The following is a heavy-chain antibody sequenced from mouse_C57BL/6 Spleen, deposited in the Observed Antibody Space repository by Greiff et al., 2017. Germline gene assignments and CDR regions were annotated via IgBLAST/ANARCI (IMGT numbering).Heavy chain of an antibody. CDR2: ISNGGGST. J-gene: IGHJ2*01. Sequence: EVQLVESGGGLVQPGGSLKLSCEASGFTFSDYYMYWVRQTPEKRLEWVAYISNGGGSTNYTDTVKGRFTITRDNAKNTLYLQMSRLKSEATAMYYCERQGDVYDGQYYFDYWGQGTTLTVSS. CDR3: ERQGDVYDGQYYFDY. D-gene: IGHD2-2*01. V-gene: IGHV5-12*01. CDR1: GFTFSDYY.